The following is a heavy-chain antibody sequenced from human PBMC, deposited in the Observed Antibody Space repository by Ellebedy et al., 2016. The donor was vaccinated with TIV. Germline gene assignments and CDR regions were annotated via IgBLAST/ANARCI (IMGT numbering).Heavy chain of an antibody. V-gene: IGHV2-70*13. D-gene: IGHD6-19*01. CDR2: IDWDDDK. CDR3: ARISFGGIAVAGPLFDY. J-gene: IGHJ4*02. CDR1: GFSLTTRGMC. Sequence: SGPTLVTPTQTLTLTCTFSGFSLTTRGMCVSWIRQPPGKALEWLALIDWDDDKYYSTSLKTRLTISRDTSNNQVVLTMTNMDPVDTGTYYCARISFGGIAVAGPLFDYWGQGTRVTVSS.